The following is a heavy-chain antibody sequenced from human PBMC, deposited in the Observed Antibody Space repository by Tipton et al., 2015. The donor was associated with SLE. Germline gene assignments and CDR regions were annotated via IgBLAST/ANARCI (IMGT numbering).Heavy chain of an antibody. Sequence: TLSLTCTVSGGSISSGSYYWSWIRQPAGKGLEWIGYIYTSGSTNYNPSLKSRVTISVDTSKNQFSLKLSSVTAADTAVYYCARDTGYYYDSSGFNWFDPWGQGTLVTVSS. CDR1: GGSISSGSYY. CDR3: ARDTGYYYDSSGFNWFDP. D-gene: IGHD3-22*01. CDR2: IYTSGST. J-gene: IGHJ5*02. V-gene: IGHV4-61*09.